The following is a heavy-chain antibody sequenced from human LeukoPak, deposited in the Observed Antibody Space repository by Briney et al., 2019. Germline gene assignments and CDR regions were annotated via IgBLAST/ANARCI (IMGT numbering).Heavy chain of an antibody. CDR2: ITASVDRGRG. CDR3: AQGLFYYGSGSTIAYYFDN. CDR1: RFTFSSDV. Sequence: GGSLRLSCEASRFTFSSDVMTWVRQAPGNGLEWVSTITASVDRGRGFYADSVKGRFTISIDNSKNTLYLQMNSLRAEDSAIYYCAQGLFYYGSGSTIAYYFDNWGQGTLVTVSS. J-gene: IGHJ4*02. V-gene: IGHV3-23*01. D-gene: IGHD3-10*01.